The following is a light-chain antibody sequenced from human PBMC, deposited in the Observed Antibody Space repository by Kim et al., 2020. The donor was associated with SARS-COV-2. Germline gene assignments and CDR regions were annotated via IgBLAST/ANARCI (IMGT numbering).Light chain of an antibody. V-gene: IGKV3-20*01. CDR3: QQYGDSPRYT. CDR1: QGVSSSF. CDR2: GAS. Sequence: EIVLTQSPGTLSLSPGERATLSCRASQGVSSSFLAWYQQRPGQAPRLLFYGASNRATGVPDRFSGSGSGPDFTLTISRLEPEDFAVYYCQQYGDSPRYTFGQGTKLEI. J-gene: IGKJ2*01.